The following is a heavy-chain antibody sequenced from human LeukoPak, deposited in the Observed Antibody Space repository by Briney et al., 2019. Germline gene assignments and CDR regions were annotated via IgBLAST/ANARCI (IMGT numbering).Heavy chain of an antibody. CDR2: INHSGST. V-gene: IGHV4-34*01. CDR3: ARGLRSEAARRAFDI. CDR1: GGSFSGYY. J-gene: IGHJ3*02. D-gene: IGHD6-6*01. Sequence: SETLALTCGVYGGSFSGYYLSWIRQPPGKGLEWIGEINHSGSTNYNPSLKSRVTISVDTSKNQFSLKLSSVTAADTAVYYCARGLRSEAARRAFDIWGQGTMVTVSS.